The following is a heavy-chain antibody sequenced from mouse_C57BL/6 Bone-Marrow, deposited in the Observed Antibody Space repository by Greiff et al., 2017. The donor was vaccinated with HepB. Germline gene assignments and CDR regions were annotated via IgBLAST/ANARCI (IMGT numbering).Heavy chain of an antibody. CDR1: GFNIKDDY. J-gene: IGHJ1*03. V-gene: IGHV14-4*01. Sequence: EVMLVESGAELVRPGASVKLSCTASGFNIKDDYMHWVKQRPEQGLEWIGWIDPENGDTEYASKFQGKATITADTSSNTAYLQLSSLTSEDTAVYYCTTPLVTPYWYFDVWGTGTTVTVSS. CDR2: IDPENGDT. CDR3: TTPLVTPYWYFDV. D-gene: IGHD2-1*01.